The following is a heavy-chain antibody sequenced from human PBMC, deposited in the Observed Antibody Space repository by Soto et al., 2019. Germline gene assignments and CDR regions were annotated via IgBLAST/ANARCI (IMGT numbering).Heavy chain of an antibody. CDR2: ISSTSGTI. Sequence: GGSLRLSCAASGFTFSSYSMNWVRLAPGKRLEWVSYISSTSGTIYYADSVKGRFTISRDNTKNSLYLQMNSLRDEDTAVYYCARGLQQDYWGQGTLVTVSS. V-gene: IGHV3-48*02. CDR1: GFTFSSYS. CDR3: ARGLQQDY. J-gene: IGHJ4*02. D-gene: IGHD2-21*02.